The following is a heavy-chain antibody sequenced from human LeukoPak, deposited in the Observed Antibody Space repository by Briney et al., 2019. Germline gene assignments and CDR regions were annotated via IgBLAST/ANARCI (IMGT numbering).Heavy chain of an antibody. CDR2: IDTSSSTI. J-gene: IGHJ4*02. Sequence: GGSLRLSCAASGFTFSSYTLNWVRQAPGKGLEWISYIDTSSSTIWYADSVRGRFTISRDNAKNSLYLQMISLRAEDKAVYYCVRDRAYAFDYWGQGTLVTVSS. CDR1: GFTFSSYT. D-gene: IGHD4-17*01. CDR3: VRDRAYAFDY. V-gene: IGHV3-48*04.